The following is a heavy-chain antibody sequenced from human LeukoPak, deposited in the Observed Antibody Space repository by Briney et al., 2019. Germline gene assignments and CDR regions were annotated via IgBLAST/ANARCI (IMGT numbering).Heavy chain of an antibody. Sequence: PSETLSLTCTVSGGSISSGSYYWSWIRQPAGKRPEWIGHIYTSGSPNYDPSLKSRVTISIDTSKNQVSLKLSSVTAADTAVYYCARGGYCSGGSCFFVYWGQGTLVTVSS. CDR2: IYTSGSP. V-gene: IGHV4-61*09. J-gene: IGHJ4*02. CDR1: GGSISSGSYY. CDR3: ARGGYCSGGSCFFVY. D-gene: IGHD2-15*01.